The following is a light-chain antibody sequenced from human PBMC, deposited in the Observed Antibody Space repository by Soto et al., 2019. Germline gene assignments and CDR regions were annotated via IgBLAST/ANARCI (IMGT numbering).Light chain of an antibody. J-gene: IGKJ2*01. CDR3: QQYYSYPRT. Sequence: AIRMTQSPSSLSASTGDRVTITCRASQGISSYLAWYQQKPGKAPKLLIYAASTLQSVVPSRFSVTGSGTDFTLTISCLQFEDFATYYCQQYYSYPRTFGHGTKLEIK. CDR1: QGISSY. V-gene: IGKV1-8*01. CDR2: AAS.